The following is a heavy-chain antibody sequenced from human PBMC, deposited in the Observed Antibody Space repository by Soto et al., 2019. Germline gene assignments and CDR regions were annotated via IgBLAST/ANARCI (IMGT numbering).Heavy chain of an antibody. D-gene: IGHD3-10*01. CDR3: EPQTMDHIDYYYYGMDV. V-gene: IGHV3-53*01. J-gene: IGHJ6*02. CDR2: IYSGGST. Sequence: GGSLRLSCAASGLTVNRNYMSWVRQAPGKGLDWVSIIYSGGSTYYADSVKGRFTISRDNSKNTLYLQMSSLRAEDKDVYYCEPQTMDHIDYYYYGMDVWGHRTTVTFSS. CDR1: GLTVNRNY.